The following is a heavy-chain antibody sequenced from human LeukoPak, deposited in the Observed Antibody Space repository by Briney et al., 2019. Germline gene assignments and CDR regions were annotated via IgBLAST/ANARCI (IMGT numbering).Heavy chain of an antibody. Sequence: GGSLRLSCAASGFTFSNYWMTWVRQAPGRGLEWVANIKEDGSEKYYVDSVMGRFSISRDNAKNSVYLEMDSLRAEDTAIYHCVSPRESGYLQHWDQGTLVTVSS. CDR2: IKEDGSEK. D-gene: IGHD3-22*01. V-gene: IGHV3-7*03. J-gene: IGHJ1*01. CDR1: GFTFSNYW. CDR3: VSPRESGYLQH.